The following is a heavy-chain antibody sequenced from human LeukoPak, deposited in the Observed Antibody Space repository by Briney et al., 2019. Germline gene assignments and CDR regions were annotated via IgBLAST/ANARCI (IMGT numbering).Heavy chain of an antibody. Sequence: ESGPTLVNPTQTLTLTCTFSGFSLSTSGVGVGWIRQPPGKALEWLALIYWDDDKRFSPSLKSRLTIAKDTSKNQVVLTMTNMDPVDTATYYCARSQLHYYDRAFDYWGQGTLVTVSS. CDR2: IYWDDDK. J-gene: IGHJ4*02. D-gene: IGHD3-22*01. CDR1: GFSLSTSGVG. V-gene: IGHV2-5*02. CDR3: ARSQLHYYDRAFDY.